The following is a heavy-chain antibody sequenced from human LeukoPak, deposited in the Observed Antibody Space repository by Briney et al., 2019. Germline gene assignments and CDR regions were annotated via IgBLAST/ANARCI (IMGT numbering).Heavy chain of an antibody. Sequence: PGGSLRLSCAASGFNFDDYAMHWVRQAPGKGLEWVSGISWNSGSIGYADSVKGRFTISRDNAKNSLYLQMNSLRAEDMALYYCAKVSIAAAGTGPFDYWGQGTLVTVSS. CDR1: GFNFDDYA. J-gene: IGHJ4*02. CDR2: ISWNSGSI. CDR3: AKVSIAAAGTGPFDY. V-gene: IGHV3-9*03. D-gene: IGHD6-13*01.